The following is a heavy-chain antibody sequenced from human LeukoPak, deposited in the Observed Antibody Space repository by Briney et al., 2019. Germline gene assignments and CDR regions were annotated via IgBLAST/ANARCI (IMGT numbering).Heavy chain of an antibody. J-gene: IGHJ6*03. CDR1: GGSISSGDYY. CDR3: AREGRGGATLYYYYYMDV. V-gene: IGHV4-30-4*01. CDR2: IYYSGST. D-gene: IGHD1-26*01. Sequence: SQTLSLTCTVSGGSISSGDYYWSWIRQPPGKGLEWIGYIYYSGSTNYNPSLKSRVTISVDTSKNQFSLKLSSVTAADTAVYYCAREGRGGATLYYYYYMDVWGKGTTVTVSS.